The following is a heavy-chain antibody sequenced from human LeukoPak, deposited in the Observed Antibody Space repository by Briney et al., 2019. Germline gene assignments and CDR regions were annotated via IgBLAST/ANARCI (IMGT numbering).Heavy chain of an antibody. V-gene: IGHV4-61*02. J-gene: IGHJ4*02. CDR3: ARGYYGSETASRDFDY. D-gene: IGHD3-10*01. CDR2: IHTSGST. Sequence: SETLSLTCTVSGGSISSGTYYWSWIRRPAGKGLEWIGRIHTSGSTNYNPSLQSRVTISVDTSKNQFSLKLSSVTAADTAVYYCARGYYGSETASRDFDYWGQGTLVTVSS. CDR1: GGSISSGTYY.